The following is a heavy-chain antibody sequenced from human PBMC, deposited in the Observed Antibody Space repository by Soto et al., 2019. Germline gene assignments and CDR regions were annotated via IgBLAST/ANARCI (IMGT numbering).Heavy chain of an antibody. D-gene: IGHD3-10*01. Sequence: QVQLVQSGAEVKKPGSSVKVSCKASGGTFSSYPISWVRQAPGQGLEWMGRIIPILGIANYAQKFQGRVTITADKPTSTAYMELSSLRAEDTAVYYCAREEGTMVRGCGGYWGQGTLVTVSS. CDR1: GGTFSSYP. CDR3: AREEGTMVRGCGGY. V-gene: IGHV1-69*04. J-gene: IGHJ4*02. CDR2: IIPILGIA.